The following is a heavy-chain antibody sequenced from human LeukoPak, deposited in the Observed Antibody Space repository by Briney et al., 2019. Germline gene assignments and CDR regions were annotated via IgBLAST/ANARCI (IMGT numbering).Heavy chain of an antibody. CDR3: ARAMGLSGYGDY. J-gene: IGHJ4*02. V-gene: IGHV4-30-2*01. CDR2: IYHSGST. D-gene: IGHD3-3*01. Sequence: PSETLSLTCTDSGGSISSGGYYWSWIRQPPGKGLEWIGYIYHSGSTYYNPSLKSRVTISVDRSKNQFSLKLSSVTAADTAVYYCARAMGLSGYGDYWRQGTLVTVSS. CDR1: GGSISSGGYY.